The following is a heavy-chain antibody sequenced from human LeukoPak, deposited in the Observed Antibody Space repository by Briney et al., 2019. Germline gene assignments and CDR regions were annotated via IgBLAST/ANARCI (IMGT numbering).Heavy chain of an antibody. CDR3: ARGCSSTSCHSRDFDY. V-gene: IGHV1-8*01. CDR1: GYTFTSYD. D-gene: IGHD2-2*01. CDR2: MNPNSGNT. Sequence: ASVKASCKASGYTFTSYDINWVRQATGQGLEWMGWMNPNSGNTGYAQKFQGRVTMTRNTSISTAYMELSSLRSEDTAVYYCARGCSSTSCHSRDFDYWGQGTLVTVSS. J-gene: IGHJ4*02.